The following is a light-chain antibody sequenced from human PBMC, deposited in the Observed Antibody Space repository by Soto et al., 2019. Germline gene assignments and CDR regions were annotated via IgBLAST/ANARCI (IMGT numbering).Light chain of an antibody. Sequence: DIQMTQSPSSLSASVGDRVTITCRASQSISTYVNWYQQKPGKAPNLLIFGASRLQSGVPSRFSGSRSGTDVTLTIISLRPEDFATYFCQQSFSQPWTFGQGTKVEIK. J-gene: IGKJ1*01. CDR2: GAS. V-gene: IGKV1-39*01. CDR1: QSISTY. CDR3: QQSFSQPWT.